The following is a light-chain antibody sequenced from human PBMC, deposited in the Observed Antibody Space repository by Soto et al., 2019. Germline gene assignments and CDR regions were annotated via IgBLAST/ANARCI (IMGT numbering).Light chain of an antibody. J-gene: IGKJ1*01. CDR2: KAS. CDR1: QSISSW. Sequence: DIQMNQSTSTLSASVGDRVTITCRASQSISSWLAWYQQKPGKAPKLLIYKASSLESGVPSRFSGSGSGTEFTLTICSLQPDDFATYYCQQYNSYSEAFGQGTKVYLK. CDR3: QQYNSYSEA. V-gene: IGKV1-5*03.